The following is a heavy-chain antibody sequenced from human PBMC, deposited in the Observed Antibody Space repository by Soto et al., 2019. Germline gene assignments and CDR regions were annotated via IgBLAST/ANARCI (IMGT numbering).Heavy chain of an antibody. Sequence: GGSLRLSCAVSGINFNNYWMHWIRQTPGKGLVWVSHINNVASIINYADSVRGRFTISRDNAGNTLYLQMNSLGVEDTATDYCASDEGRGLKYWGQGTSVTGSS. CDR1: GINFNNYW. J-gene: IGHJ4*02. CDR3: ASDEGRGLKY. CDR2: INNVASII. V-gene: IGHV3-74*01.